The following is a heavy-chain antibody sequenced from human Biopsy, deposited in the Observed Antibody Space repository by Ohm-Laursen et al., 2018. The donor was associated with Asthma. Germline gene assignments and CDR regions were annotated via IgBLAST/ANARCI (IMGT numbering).Heavy chain of an antibody. CDR2: ISSSSSTI. V-gene: IGHV3-48*02. CDR1: GFTFSSYS. D-gene: IGHD5-18*01. CDR3: ARFKRGYSYGYAGVFDY. J-gene: IGHJ4*02. Sequence: SLRLSCAAPGFTFSSYSMNWVRQAPGKGLERVSYISSSSSTIYYADSVKGRFTISRDNAKNSLYLQMNSLRDEDTAVYYCARFKRGYSYGYAGVFDYWGQGTLVTVSS.